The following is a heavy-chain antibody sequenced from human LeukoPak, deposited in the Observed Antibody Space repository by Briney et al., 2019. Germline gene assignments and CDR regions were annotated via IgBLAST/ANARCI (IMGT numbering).Heavy chain of an antibody. Sequence: SVKVSCKASGGTFSSYAISWVRQAPGQGLEWMGRIIPILGIANYAQKFQGRVTITADKSTSTAYMELSSLRSEDTAVYYCARGYYGSGSYYNRMYYFDYWGQGTLVTVSS. D-gene: IGHD3-10*01. CDR3: ARGYYGSGSYYNRMYYFDY. CDR1: GGTFSSYA. J-gene: IGHJ4*02. V-gene: IGHV1-69*04. CDR2: IIPILGIA.